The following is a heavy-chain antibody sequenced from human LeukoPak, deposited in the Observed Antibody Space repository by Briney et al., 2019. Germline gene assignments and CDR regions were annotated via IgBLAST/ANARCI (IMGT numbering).Heavy chain of an antibody. CDR2: INPSGGST. Sequence: ASVKVSCKASGYTFTSYYMHWVRQAPGQGLEWMGIINPSGGSTSYAQKFQGRVTMTRDTSTSTVYMELSSLRSEDTAVYYCASAGDGASYYYYGMDDWGQGTTVTVSS. V-gene: IGHV1-46*01. D-gene: IGHD3-10*01. CDR3: ASAGDGASYYYYGMDD. CDR1: GYTFTSYY. J-gene: IGHJ6*02.